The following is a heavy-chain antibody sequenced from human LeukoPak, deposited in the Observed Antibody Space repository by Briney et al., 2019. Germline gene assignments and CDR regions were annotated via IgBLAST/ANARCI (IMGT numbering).Heavy chain of an antibody. Sequence: PGGSLRLSCAASGFTLSAYWMTWVRQAPGKGLEWVANINEGGNVKFYVDSVKGRFTISRDNTKISLYLQMYSLRAEDTAVYYCARVGKNGWDFDHWGQGTLVTVSS. D-gene: IGHD6-19*01. CDR2: INEGGNVK. J-gene: IGHJ4*02. V-gene: IGHV3-7*01. CDR3: ARVGKNGWDFDH. CDR1: GFTLSAYW.